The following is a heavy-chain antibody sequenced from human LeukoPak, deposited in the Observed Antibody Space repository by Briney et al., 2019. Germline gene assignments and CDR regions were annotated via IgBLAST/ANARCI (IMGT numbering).Heavy chain of an antibody. J-gene: IGHJ4*02. CDR2: IYYSGST. D-gene: IGHD4-17*01. CDR3: ARGSHDYGDSYYFDY. V-gene: IGHV4-59*01. CDR1: GGSISSYY. Sequence: SETLSLTCTVSGGSISSYYWSWIRQPPGKGLEWIGYIYYSGSTNYNPSLKSRVTISVDTSKNQFSLKLSSVTAADTAVYYCARGSHDYGDSYYFDYWGQGTLVTVSS.